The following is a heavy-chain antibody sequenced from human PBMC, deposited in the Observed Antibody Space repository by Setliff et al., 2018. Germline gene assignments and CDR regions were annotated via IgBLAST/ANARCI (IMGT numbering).Heavy chain of an antibody. J-gene: IGHJ4*02. V-gene: IGHV3-23*01. D-gene: IGHD2-15*01. CDR1: GFSFDRET. CDR2: VSGAGDSI. CDR3: AKRKGIAALDY. Sequence: GGSLRLSCAASGFSFDRETMTWVRQAPGKGLEWVSSVSGAGDSIYYANSVRGRFTISRDNSKNTLYLQMSSLRPDDTAMYYCAKRKGIAALDYWGQGTLVTVSS.